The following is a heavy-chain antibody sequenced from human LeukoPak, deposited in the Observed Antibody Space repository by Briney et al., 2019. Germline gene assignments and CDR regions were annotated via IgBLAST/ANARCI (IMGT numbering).Heavy chain of an antibody. CDR3: AKVGAYGDYARHDY. J-gene: IGHJ4*02. D-gene: IGHD4-17*01. CDR1: GYSISSGSY. CDR2: MFHSGDT. Sequence: TETLSLTCAVSGYSISSGSYWGWIRQPPGKGLEWIGNMFHSGDTYHNPSLKSRVTISADTSKNQFSLKLTSVTAADTAVYYCAKVGAYGDYARHDYWGQGTLVTVSS. V-gene: IGHV4-38-2*01.